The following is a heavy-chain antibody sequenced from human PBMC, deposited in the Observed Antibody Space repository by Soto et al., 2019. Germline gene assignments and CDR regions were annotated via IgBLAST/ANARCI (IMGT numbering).Heavy chain of an antibody. V-gene: IGHV1-8*01. Sequence: ASVKVSCKASGYTFTSYDINWVRQATGQGLEWMGWMNPNSGNTGYAQKFQGRVTMTRNTSISTAYMELSSLRSEDTAVYYCARVPTRWAQKSLNYYYYYGMDVWGQGTTVTVSS. J-gene: IGHJ6*02. CDR3: ARVPTRWAQKSLNYYYYYGMDV. D-gene: IGHD1-26*01. CDR1: GYTFTSYD. CDR2: MNPNSGNT.